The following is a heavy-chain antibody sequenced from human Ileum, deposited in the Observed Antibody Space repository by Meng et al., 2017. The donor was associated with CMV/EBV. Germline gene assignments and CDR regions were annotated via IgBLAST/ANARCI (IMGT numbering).Heavy chain of an antibody. J-gene: IGHJ5*02. CDR1: GDFIRGGGFY. CDR2: IYFSGST. D-gene: IGHD3-16*01. V-gene: IGHV4-30-4*01. Sequence: QVQLQESGPGLVKPSQTLSLTCAVSGDFIRGGGFYWTWIRQPPGKALEWIGYIYFSGSTYYNPSLKSRVTISVDTAKNQFSLNLNSVTAADTAVYYCARGPGGDWFDPWGQGTLVRLL. CDR3: ARGPGGDWFDP.